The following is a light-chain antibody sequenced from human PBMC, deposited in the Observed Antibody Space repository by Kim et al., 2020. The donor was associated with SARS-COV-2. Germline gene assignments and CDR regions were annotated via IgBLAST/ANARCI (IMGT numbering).Light chain of an antibody. J-gene: IGLJ1*01. CDR2: GST. Sequence: GVTISCTGRSYNIGVGYEVHWYQQFPGTAPKLLIYGSTNRPSGVPERFSGSKSGTSASLAITGLQAEDEADYFCQSYDNTLSGYVFATGTKVTVL. CDR3: QSYDNTLSGYV. CDR1: SYNIGVGYE. V-gene: IGLV1-40*01.